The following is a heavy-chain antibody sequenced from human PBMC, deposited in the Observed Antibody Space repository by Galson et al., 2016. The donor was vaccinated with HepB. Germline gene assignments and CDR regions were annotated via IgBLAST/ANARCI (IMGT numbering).Heavy chain of an antibody. CDR2: ISGTSGSYI. CDR3: ATDRETIPDTTMAIDY. Sequence: SLRLSCASSGFTFSDFAMNWVRQAPGKGLEWVSVISGTSGSYIFYADSLKGRFTISRDNAKNTLYLQMNSLRVEDTAIYYCATDRETIPDTTMAIDYWGQGTLITVSS. D-gene: IGHD5-18*01. J-gene: IGHJ4*02. CDR1: GFTFSDFA. V-gene: IGHV3-21*01.